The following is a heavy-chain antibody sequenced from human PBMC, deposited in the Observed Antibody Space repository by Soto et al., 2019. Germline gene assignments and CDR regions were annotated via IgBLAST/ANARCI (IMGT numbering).Heavy chain of an antibody. J-gene: IGHJ4*02. CDR3: ALYYYDIRGSLGY. CDR1: GYTFTSYY. V-gene: IGHV1-46*01. D-gene: IGHD3-22*01. CDR2: INPSGGST. Sequence: ASVKVSCKASGYTFTSYYMHWVRQAPGQGLEWMGIINPSGGSTSYAQKFQGRVTMTRDTSTSTVYMELSSLRSEETAVYYCALYYYDIRGSLGYWGQGTLVTVSS.